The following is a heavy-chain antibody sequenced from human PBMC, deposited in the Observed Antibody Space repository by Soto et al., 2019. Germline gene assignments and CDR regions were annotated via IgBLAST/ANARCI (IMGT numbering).Heavy chain of an antibody. CDR3: ASSSSGWYESGFDY. CDR2: SSSSSSTI. V-gene: IGHV3-48*01. D-gene: IGHD6-19*01. J-gene: IGHJ4*02. Sequence: EVQLVESGGGLVQPGGSLRLSCAASGFTFSSYSMNWVRQAPGKGLEWVSYSSSSSSTIYYADSVKGRFTISRDNAKNSLYLQMNSLRAEDTAVYYCASSSSGWYESGFDYWGQGTLVTVSS. CDR1: GFTFSSYS.